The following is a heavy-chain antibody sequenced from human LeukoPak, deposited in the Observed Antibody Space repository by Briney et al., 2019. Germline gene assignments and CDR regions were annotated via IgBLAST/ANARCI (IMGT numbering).Heavy chain of an antibody. CDR3: SRGGVNPVDH. CDR2: MNEYSTTI. Sequence: GGSLRLSCAASGFPFNSFWMHWVRQAPGKGLVWVSDMNEYSTTIRYADSVKGRFTISRDNAKSILYLQMNNLRAEDTAMYFCSRGGVNPVDHWGQGTLVTVSS. J-gene: IGHJ4*02. D-gene: IGHD1-14*01. CDR1: GFPFNSFW. V-gene: IGHV3-74*01.